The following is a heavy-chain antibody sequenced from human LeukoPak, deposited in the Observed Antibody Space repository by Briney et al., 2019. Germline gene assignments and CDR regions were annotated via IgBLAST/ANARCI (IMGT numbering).Heavy chain of an antibody. CDR1: GFTFSSYW. CDR2: INNDGSST. CDR3: ARVRGAFDI. Sequence: GGSLRHSCAASGFTFSSYWMEWVRQAPGKGLVWVSHINNDGSSTTCADSVKGRFTISRDNAKNTLYLQMNSLRAEDTAVYYCARVRGAFDIWGQGTMVTVSS. J-gene: IGHJ3*02. V-gene: IGHV3-74*01.